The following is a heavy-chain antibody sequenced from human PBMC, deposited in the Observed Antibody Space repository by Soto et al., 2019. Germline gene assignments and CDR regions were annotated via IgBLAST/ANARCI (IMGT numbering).Heavy chain of an antibody. D-gene: IGHD1-1*01. Sequence: QVQLVESGGGGVQPGRSLRLYCAASEFTFSRHGMHWVRQAPGKGLQWVGVIWSDGSNEVCADSVKGRFIISRHNSKNTLYVQMNSLRAEDTAVYYCGRERTVGDNKHNYMDVWGTGITVTVSS. J-gene: IGHJ6*03. CDR2: IWSDGSNE. V-gene: IGHV3-33*01. CDR3: GRERTVGDNKHNYMDV. CDR1: EFTFSRHG.